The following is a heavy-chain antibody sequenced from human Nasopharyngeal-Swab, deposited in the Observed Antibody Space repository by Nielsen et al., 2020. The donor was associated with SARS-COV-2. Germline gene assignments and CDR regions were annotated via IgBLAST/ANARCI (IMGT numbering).Heavy chain of an antibody. Sequence: GRQAPGKGLEWVSAISGSGGSTYYADSVKGRFTISRDNSKKTLYLQMNSLRAEDTAVYYCAKVRITMIGEPDYWGQGTLVTVSS. CDR3: AKVRITMIGEPDY. V-gene: IGHV3-23*01. CDR2: ISGSGGST. D-gene: IGHD3-22*01. J-gene: IGHJ4*02.